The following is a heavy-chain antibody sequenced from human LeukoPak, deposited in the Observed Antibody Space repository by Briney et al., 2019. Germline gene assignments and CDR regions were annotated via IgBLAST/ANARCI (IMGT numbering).Heavy chain of an antibody. J-gene: IGHJ4*02. CDR3: ARGEGSSSWWEIDY. CDR2: VNPNNGGR. D-gene: IGHD6-13*01. CDR1: GYTFTGYS. V-gene: IGHV1-2*02. Sequence: ASLKLSCKASGYTFTGYSMHWVRQAPGQGLEWMGCVNPNNGGRNYEQKFQGRVTMTRVTTISTAYMELSSLRSDDTAVYYCARGEGSSSWWEIDYWGQGTLVNVSS.